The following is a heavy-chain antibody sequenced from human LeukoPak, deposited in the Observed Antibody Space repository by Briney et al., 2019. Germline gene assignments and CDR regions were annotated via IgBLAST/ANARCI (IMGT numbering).Heavy chain of an antibody. J-gene: IGHJ6*02. CDR3: ARGPPLDREWLLNFLGNYYYYYGMDV. CDR1: GGTFSSYA. D-gene: IGHD3-3*01. V-gene: IGHV1-8*02. Sequence: ASVKVSCKASGGTFSSYAINWVRQATGQGLEWMGWMNPNSGNTGYAQKFQGRVTMTRNTSISTAYMELSSLRSEDTAVYYCARGPPLDREWLLNFLGNYYYYYGMDVWGQGTTVTVSS. CDR2: MNPNSGNT.